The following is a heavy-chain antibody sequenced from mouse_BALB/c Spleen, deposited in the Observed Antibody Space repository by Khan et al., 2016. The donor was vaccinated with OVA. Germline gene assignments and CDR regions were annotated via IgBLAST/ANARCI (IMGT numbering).Heavy chain of an antibody. CDR1: GFNIKDYY. CDR2: IDPENGET. Sequence: VQLQQPGAELVRPGALVKLSCKASGFNIKDYYMHWVKQRPEQGLEWIGWIDPENGETVYDPKFQDKASITAETTSNTAYLQLSSLTSEDTAVYYCTRSGYSAWFAYWGQGTPVTVSA. J-gene: IGHJ3*01. V-gene: IGHV14-1*02. CDR3: TRSGYSAWFAY.